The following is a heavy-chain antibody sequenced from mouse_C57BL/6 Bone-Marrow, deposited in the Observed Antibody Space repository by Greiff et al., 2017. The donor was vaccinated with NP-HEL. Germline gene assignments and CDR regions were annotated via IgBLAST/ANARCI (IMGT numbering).Heavy chain of an antibody. J-gene: IGHJ3*01. Sequence: EVLLQQSGPELVKPGASVKISCKASGYTFTDYYMNWVKQSHGKSLEWIGDINPNNGGTSYNQKFKGKATLTVDKSSSTAYMELRSLTSEDSAVYYCARDDYDRTWFAYWGQGTLVTVSA. D-gene: IGHD2-4*01. CDR1: GYTFTDYY. V-gene: IGHV1-26*01. CDR2: INPNNGGT. CDR3: ARDDYDRTWFAY.